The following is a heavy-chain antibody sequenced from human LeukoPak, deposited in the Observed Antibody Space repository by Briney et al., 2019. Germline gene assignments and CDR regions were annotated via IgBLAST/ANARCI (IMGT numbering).Heavy chain of an antibody. CDR1: GYTFTSYG. Sequence: GASVKVSCKASGYTFTSYGISWVRQAPGQGLEWMGWISAYNGNTNYAQKLQGRVTMTTDTSTSTAYMELWSLRSDDTAVYYCARGVEDYYDSSGSIAYNWFDPWGQGTLVTVSS. J-gene: IGHJ5*02. V-gene: IGHV1-18*01. D-gene: IGHD3-22*01. CDR3: ARGVEDYYDSSGSIAYNWFDP. CDR2: ISAYNGNT.